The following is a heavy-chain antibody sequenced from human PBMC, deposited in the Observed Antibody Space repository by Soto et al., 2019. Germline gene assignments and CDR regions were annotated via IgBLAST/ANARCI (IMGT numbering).Heavy chain of an antibody. CDR3: ARCRGSSWYYGMDV. CDR2: INAGSGNT. Sequence: ASVKASSKTPGYTLTNYAMHWVRQSPGQRLEWMGWINAGSGNTKYSQKFQGRVTITGDTSARTTYMELSSLRSEDTAVYYCARCRGSSWYYGMDVWGQGTTVTVSS. D-gene: IGHD6-13*01. J-gene: IGHJ6*02. V-gene: IGHV1-3*01. CDR1: GYTLTNYA.